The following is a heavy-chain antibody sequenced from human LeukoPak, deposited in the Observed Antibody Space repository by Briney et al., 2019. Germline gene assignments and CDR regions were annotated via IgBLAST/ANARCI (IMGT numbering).Heavy chain of an antibody. Sequence: GGSLRLSCAASGFTFSSYAMSWVRQAPGKGLEWVSDISGSGGRTIYADSVKSRFAISRDNSKNTLYLQMNSLRAEDTAVYYCVKDHMGGSRTVTIDYWGQGAPVTVSS. J-gene: IGHJ4*02. V-gene: IGHV3-23*01. CDR3: VKDHMGGSRTVTIDY. CDR1: GFTFSSYA. CDR2: ISGSGGRT. D-gene: IGHD1-26*01.